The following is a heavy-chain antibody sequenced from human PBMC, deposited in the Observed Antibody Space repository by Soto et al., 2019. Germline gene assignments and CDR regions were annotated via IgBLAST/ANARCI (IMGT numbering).Heavy chain of an antibody. V-gene: IGHV3-21*01. CDR2: ISSSSSYI. D-gene: IGHD5-12*01. J-gene: IGHJ3*02. CDR1: GFTFSSYS. Sequence: GGSLRLSCAASGFTFSSYSMNWVRQAPGKGLEWVSSISSSSSYIYYADSVKGRFTISRDNAKNSLYLQMNSLRAEDTAVYYCARDPRSSAIYSGYPRAFDIWGQGTMVTVSS. CDR3: ARDPRSSAIYSGYPRAFDI.